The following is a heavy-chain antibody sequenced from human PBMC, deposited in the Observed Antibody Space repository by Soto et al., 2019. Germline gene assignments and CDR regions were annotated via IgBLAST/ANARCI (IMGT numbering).Heavy chain of an antibody. Sequence: TSETLSLTCAVYGGSFSGHDWSWIRQHPGKGLEWIGEINHSGSTNYNPSLKSRVTISVDTSKNQFSLKLTSVTAADTAVYYCASSGSYGNYWGQGTLVTVSS. V-gene: IGHV4-34*01. CDR2: INHSGST. CDR3: ASSGSYGNY. J-gene: IGHJ4*02. CDR1: GGSFSGHD. D-gene: IGHD5-18*01.